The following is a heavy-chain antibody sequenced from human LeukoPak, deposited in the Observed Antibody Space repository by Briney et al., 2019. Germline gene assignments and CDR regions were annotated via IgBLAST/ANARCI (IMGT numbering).Heavy chain of an antibody. Sequence: GGSLRLSCAASGFTFSDYYMSWIRQAPGKGLEWVSYISSSGSTIYYADSVKGRFTISRDNSKNTLYLQMNSLRAEDTAVYYCAKTPITIFGVVIPIFDYWGQGTLVTVSS. V-gene: IGHV3-11*01. CDR1: GFTFSDYY. J-gene: IGHJ4*02. CDR2: ISSSGSTI. CDR3: AKTPITIFGVVIPIFDY. D-gene: IGHD3-3*01.